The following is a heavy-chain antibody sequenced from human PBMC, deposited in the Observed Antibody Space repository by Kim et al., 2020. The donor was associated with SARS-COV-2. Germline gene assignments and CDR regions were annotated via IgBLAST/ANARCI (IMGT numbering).Heavy chain of an antibody. V-gene: IGHV3-23*01. CDR1: GFTFSTYA. Sequence: GGSLRLSCAASGFTFSTYAMTWVRQAPGKGLEWVSRITGSGTTYYADSVKGRFTISRDNSKNTLYLQMNNLRAEDTAVYYCAKRDWNGPYYNGMDVWGQGTPVTVSS. D-gene: IGHD1-1*01. CDR2: ITGSGTT. CDR3: AKRDWNGPYYNGMDV. J-gene: IGHJ6*02.